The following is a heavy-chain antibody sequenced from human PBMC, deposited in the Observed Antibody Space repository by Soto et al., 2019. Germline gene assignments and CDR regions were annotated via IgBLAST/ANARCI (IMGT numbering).Heavy chain of an antibody. J-gene: IGHJ4*02. Sequence: QVQLVESGGGVVQPGRSLRLSCAASGFTFSSDGMHWVRQAPGKGLEWVAVISYDGSNKYYADSVKGRFTISRDNSKNTLYLQMNSMTPQDTASSYCAKESDHYWGQGTLVTVSS. CDR1: GFTFSSDG. V-gene: IGHV3-30*18. CDR2: ISYDGSNK. CDR3: AKESDHY.